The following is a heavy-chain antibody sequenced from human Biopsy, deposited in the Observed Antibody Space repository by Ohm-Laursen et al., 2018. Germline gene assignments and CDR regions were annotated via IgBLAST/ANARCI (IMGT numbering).Heavy chain of an antibody. CDR1: GVSISVDGYY. CDR3: ATFRASWDTTQGGDY. CDR2: IYHSGTT. Sequence: SETLSLTCTVSGVSISVDGYYWAWIRQLPGKGLDWIGYIYHSGTTYYNPSLKSRLTVSVDTSKNEFSLRLRSVTAADTAVYFCATFRASWDTTQGGDYWGQGTLVTVSS. D-gene: IGHD1-26*01. V-gene: IGHV4-31*03. J-gene: IGHJ4*02.